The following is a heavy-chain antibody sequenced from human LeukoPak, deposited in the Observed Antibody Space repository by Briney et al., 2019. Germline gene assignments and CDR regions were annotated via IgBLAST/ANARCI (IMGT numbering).Heavy chain of an antibody. CDR2: FDPEDGET. CDR1: GYTLTELS. Sequence: ASVKVSCKVSGYTLTELSMHWVRQAPGKGLEWMGGFDPEDGETIYAQKFQGRVTMTEDTSTDTAYMELSSLRSEDTAVYYCATAEPLRWGPTAHDAFDIWGQGTMVTVSS. J-gene: IGHJ3*02. CDR3: ATAEPLRWGPTAHDAFDI. V-gene: IGHV1-24*01. D-gene: IGHD4-23*01.